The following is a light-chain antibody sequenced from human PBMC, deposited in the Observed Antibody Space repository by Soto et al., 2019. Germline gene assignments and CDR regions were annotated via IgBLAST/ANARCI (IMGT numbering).Light chain of an antibody. J-gene: IGLJ3*02. Sequence: QSVLTQPPSASGSPGQSVTISCTGTSSDVGGYNYVSWYQQHPGKAPKVMIYEVNKRPSGVPERFSGSKSGNTASLTVSGRQAEDEADYYCKSYTGINNWVFGGGTKLTVL. CDR1: SSDVGGYNY. CDR3: KSYTGINNWV. V-gene: IGLV2-8*01. CDR2: EVN.